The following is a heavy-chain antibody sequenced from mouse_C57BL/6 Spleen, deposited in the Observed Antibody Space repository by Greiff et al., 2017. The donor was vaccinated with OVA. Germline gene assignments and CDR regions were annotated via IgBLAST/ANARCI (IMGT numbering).Heavy chain of an antibody. J-gene: IGHJ4*01. Sequence: EVKLQESGPGLAKPSQTLSLTCSVTGYSITSDYWNWIRKFPGNKLEYMGYISYSGSTYYNPSLKSRISITRDTSKNQYYMLLTAETTVDTAAYYCASEDAMDYWGQGTSVTVSS. CDR2: ISYSGST. CDR3: ASEDAMDY. V-gene: IGHV3-8*01. CDR1: GYSITSDY.